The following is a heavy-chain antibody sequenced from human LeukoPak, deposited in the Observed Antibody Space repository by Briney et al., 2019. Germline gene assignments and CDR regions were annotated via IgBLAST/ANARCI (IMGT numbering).Heavy chain of an antibody. D-gene: IGHD3-10*01. CDR3: AREVNHYGLRRNSFDP. V-gene: IGHV4-39*07. J-gene: IGHJ5*02. Sequence: PSVTLSLTCTVSGGSISSTDYFWGWVRQPPGKGPEWIGSVDYSGSTYYNPSLKSRVTISLDTSKNQFSLKLSSVTAADTAIYHCAREVNHYGLRRNSFDPWGQGTKVTVSS. CDR1: GGSISSTDYF. CDR2: VDYSGST.